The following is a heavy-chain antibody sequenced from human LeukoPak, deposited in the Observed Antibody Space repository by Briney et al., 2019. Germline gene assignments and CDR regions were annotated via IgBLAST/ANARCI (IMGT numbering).Heavy chain of an antibody. CDR1: GGSISSYY. D-gene: IGHD3-16*02. J-gene: IGHJ4*02. Sequence: SETLSLTCTVSGGSISSYYWSWIRQPAGKGLEWIGRIYTSGSTNYNPSLKSRVTMSVDTSKNQFSLKLSSVTAADTAVYYCARDRDYVWGSDRPYFDYWGQGTLVTVSS. CDR3: ARDRDYVWGSDRPYFDY. V-gene: IGHV4-4*07. CDR2: IYTSGST.